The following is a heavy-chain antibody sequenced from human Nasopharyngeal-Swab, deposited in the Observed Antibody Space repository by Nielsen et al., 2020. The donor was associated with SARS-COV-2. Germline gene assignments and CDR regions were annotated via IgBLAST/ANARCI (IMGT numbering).Heavy chain of an antibody. CDR1: GFPFSASW. D-gene: IGHD5-18*01. V-gene: IGHV3-7*05. Sequence: GGSLRLSCAASGFPFSASWMSWVRQAPGRGLEWVAHIKQDGSEAYYVDSVKGRFTISRDNADNSLFLQMNSLRVEDKAVFYCVRFIRAYSCGRDCWGQGTLVTVSS. CDR3: VRFIRAYSCGRDC. J-gene: IGHJ4*02. CDR2: IKQDGSEA.